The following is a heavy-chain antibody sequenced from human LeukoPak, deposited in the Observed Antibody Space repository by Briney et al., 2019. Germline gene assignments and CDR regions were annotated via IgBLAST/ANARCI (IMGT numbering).Heavy chain of an antibody. CDR1: GFTFSSYA. D-gene: IGHD1-26*01. Sequence: PGGSLRLSCAASGFTFSSYAMHWVRQAPGKGLEWVAVISYDGSNKYYADSVKGRFTISRDNSKNTLYLQMNSLRAEDTAVYYCARPPLLYYYYMDVWGKGTTVTVSS. CDR3: ARPPLLYYYYMDV. CDR2: ISYDGSNK. V-gene: IGHV3-30*04. J-gene: IGHJ6*03.